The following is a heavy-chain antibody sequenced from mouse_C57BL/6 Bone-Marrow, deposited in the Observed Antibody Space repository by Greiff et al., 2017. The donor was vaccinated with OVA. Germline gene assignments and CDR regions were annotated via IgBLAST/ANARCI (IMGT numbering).Heavy chain of an antibody. CDR1: GYTFTSYG. D-gene: IGHD2-1*01. V-gene: IGHV1-81*01. Sequence: QVQLQQSGAELARPGASVKLSCKASGYTFTSYGISWVKQRTGQGLEWIGEIYPRSGNTYYNEKFKGKATLTADKSSSTAYRELRSLTSEDSAVYFCARDGNYVRFAYWGQGTLVTVSA. J-gene: IGHJ3*01. CDR2: IYPRSGNT. CDR3: ARDGNYVRFAY.